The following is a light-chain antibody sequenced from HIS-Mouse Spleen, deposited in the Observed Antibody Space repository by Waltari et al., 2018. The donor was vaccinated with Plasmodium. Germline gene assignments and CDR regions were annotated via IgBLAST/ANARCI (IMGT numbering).Light chain of an antibody. Sequence: AYQLTLALSAFSASVVDIVIITCRASQGISSALDLYQQKPGKAPKTMIYDASSLESGVPSRFSGSGSGTDFTLTISSLQPEDFATYYCQQFNSYPLTCGGGTKVEIK. CDR1: QGISSA. CDR3: QQFNSYPLT. J-gene: IGKJ4*01. V-gene: IGKV1-13*02. CDR2: DAS.